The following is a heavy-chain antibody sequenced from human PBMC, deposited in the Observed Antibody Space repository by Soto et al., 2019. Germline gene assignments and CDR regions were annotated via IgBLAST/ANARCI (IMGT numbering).Heavy chain of an antibody. CDR1: GGSISSSRSY. J-gene: IGHJ5*02. V-gene: IGHV4-39*01. Sequence: PSYTLEITSTVSGGSISSSRSYWGWVRQPPGKGLEWMATIYSGSTYQNPSLKSRVTISVDTSKNQFSLKLSSVAAPDTAIYYCVTTRGIAVGGSFDHWGQGTLVTVSS. CDR2: IYSGST. D-gene: IGHD6-13*01. CDR3: VTTRGIAVGGSFDH.